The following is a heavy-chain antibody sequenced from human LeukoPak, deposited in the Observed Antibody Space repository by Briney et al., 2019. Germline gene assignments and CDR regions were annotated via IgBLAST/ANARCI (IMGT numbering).Heavy chain of an antibody. D-gene: IGHD3-22*01. V-gene: IGHV3-23*01. CDR1: GFTFSSYA. J-gene: IGHJ4*02. CDR2: ISGSGGST. CDR3: ARERTRNYYDSSGYCD. Sequence: GGSLRLSCAASGFTFSSYAMSWVRQAPGKGLEWVSAISGSGGSTYYADSVKGRFTISRDNSKNTLYLQMNSLRAEDTAVYYCARERTRNYYDSSGYCDWGQGTLVTVSS.